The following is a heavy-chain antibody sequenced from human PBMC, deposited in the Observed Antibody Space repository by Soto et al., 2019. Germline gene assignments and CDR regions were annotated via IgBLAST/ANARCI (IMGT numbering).Heavy chain of an antibody. D-gene: IGHD6-13*01. V-gene: IGHV4-39*01. CDR2: IYATGNT. Sequence: QLQLQESGPGLVKPSETLSLTCTVSGGSITSSFYWGWIRQPPGKGLEWIGSIYATGNTYYNPSLKGRVTISPDTSQNQFSLNLSSVTAADTDVYYCRSSSRYSTDVWGQGATVTVSS. CDR3: RSSSRYSTDV. J-gene: IGHJ6*02. CDR1: GGSITSSFY.